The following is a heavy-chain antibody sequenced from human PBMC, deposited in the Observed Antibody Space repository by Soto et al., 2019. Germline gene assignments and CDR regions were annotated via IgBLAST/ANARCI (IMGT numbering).Heavy chain of an antibody. J-gene: IGHJ4*02. V-gene: IGHV1-18*04. CDR3: ARVDYYDSRGYSGY. CDR1: GYTFTIYG. Sequence: QVQLVQSGAEVKKLGASVKVSCKASGYTFTIYGISWVRQAPGQALERMGWISGYNGNTDYAQNLLDRGTQTTPVSTTSVYMEPSIFRTADAAVYYCARVDYYDSRGYSGYLGQGTIITVS. D-gene: IGHD3-22*01. CDR2: ISGYNGNT.